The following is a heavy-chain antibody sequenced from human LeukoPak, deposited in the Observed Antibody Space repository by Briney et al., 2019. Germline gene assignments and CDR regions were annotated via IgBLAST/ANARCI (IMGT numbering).Heavy chain of an antibody. J-gene: IGHJ4*02. CDR2: ISWNSGSI. Sequence: GRSLRLSCAASGFTFDDYAMHWVRQAPGKGLEWVSGISWNSGSIGYADSVKGRFTISRDNAKNSLYLQMNSLRAEDTALYYCAKGGYQLLHEGSLFDYWGQGTLVTVSS. CDR3: AKGGYQLLHEGSLFDY. D-gene: IGHD2-2*01. V-gene: IGHV3-9*01. CDR1: GFTFDDYA.